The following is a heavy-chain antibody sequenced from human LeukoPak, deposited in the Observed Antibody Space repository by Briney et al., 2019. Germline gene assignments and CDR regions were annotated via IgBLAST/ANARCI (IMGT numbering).Heavy chain of an antibody. Sequence: ASVNVSCKASGYTFTTYNINWVRQAPGQGLEWMGWISAYNGNTNYAQTLQGRVTMTTDTSTSTAYMELRSLRSDDTAVYYCARFREAVAGPWWFDPWGQGTLVTVSS. D-gene: IGHD6-19*01. CDR1: GYTFTTYN. CDR3: ARFREAVAGPWWFDP. J-gene: IGHJ5*02. CDR2: ISAYNGNT. V-gene: IGHV1-18*01.